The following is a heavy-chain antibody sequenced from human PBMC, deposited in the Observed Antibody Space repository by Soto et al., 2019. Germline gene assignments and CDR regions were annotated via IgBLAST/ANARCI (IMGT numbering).Heavy chain of an antibody. CDR2: ISSSSSTI. D-gene: IGHD3-22*01. CDR3: ARVARIVGGYGMDV. V-gene: IGHV3-48*02. CDR1: GFTFSSYS. Sequence: EVQLVESGGGLVQPGGSLRLSCAASGFTFSSYSMNWVRQAPGKGLEWVSYISSSSSTIYYADSVKGRFTISRDNAKNSLYLQMNSRRDEDTAVYYWARVARIVGGYGMDVWGQGTTVTVAS. J-gene: IGHJ6*02.